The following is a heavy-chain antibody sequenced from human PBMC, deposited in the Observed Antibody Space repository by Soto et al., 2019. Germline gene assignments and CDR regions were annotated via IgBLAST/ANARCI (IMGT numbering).Heavy chain of an antibody. V-gene: IGHV3-11*06. J-gene: IGHJ6*02. CDR3: VATLLNAYYYYGMDV. D-gene: IGHD1-1*01. CDR1: GFTFSDYY. Sequence: SLRLSCAASGFTFSDYYMSWIRQAPGKGLEWVSYISSSSSYTNYADSVKGRFTISRDNAKNSLYLQMNSLRAEDTAVYYCVATLLNAYYYYGMDVWGQGTTVTVSS. CDR2: ISSSSSYT.